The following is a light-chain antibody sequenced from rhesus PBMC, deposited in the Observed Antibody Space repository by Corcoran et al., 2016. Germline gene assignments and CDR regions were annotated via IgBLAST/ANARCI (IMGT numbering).Light chain of an antibody. Sequence: DIQMSQSPSSLSASVGDRVTITCRASQGISSYLNWYQQKPGKAPKLLIYYANSLASGVPSRFSGSGSGTEITLTLSSLQPEDFATYYCQQGNSNPRTFGQGTKVEIK. CDR1: QGISSY. CDR3: QQGNSNPRT. J-gene: IGKJ1*01. CDR2: YAN. V-gene: IGKV1-32*02.